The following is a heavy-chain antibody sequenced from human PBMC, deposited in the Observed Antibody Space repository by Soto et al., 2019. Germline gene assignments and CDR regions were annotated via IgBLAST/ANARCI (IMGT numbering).Heavy chain of an antibody. CDR2: IIPIFGTA. D-gene: IGHD2-2*03. V-gene: IGHV1-69*13. CDR1: GGAFSSYA. CDR3: ARDGYCSSTSCYFRWNYYYYGMDV. J-gene: IGHJ6*02. Sequence: SVKVSCKASGGAFSSYAISWVRQAPGQGLEWMGGIIPIFGTANYAQKFQGRVTITADESTSTAYMELSSLRSEDTAVYYCARDGYCSSTSCYFRWNYYYYGMDVWGQGTTVTVSS.